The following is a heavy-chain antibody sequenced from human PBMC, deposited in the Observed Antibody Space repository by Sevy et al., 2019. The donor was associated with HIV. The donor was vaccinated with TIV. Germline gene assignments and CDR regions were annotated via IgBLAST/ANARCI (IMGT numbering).Heavy chain of an antibody. J-gene: IGHJ4*02. CDR3: ARDLPPSATTVPHFDY. D-gene: IGHD4-17*01. CDR2: ISNSGSTI. CDR1: GFTFSSYE. V-gene: IGHV3-48*03. Sequence: GGSLRLSCTASGFTFSSYEMNWVRQAPGKGLEWVSYISNSGSTIHYSESVKGRFTISRDNAKNSLYLQMNSLRAEDTAVYYCARDLPPSATTVPHFDYWGRGTLVTVSS.